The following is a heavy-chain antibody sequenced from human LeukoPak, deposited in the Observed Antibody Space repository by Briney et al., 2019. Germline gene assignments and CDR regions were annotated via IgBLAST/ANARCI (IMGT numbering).Heavy chain of an antibody. CDR2: ISSSSSYI. CDR3: ATFAPEYCSSTSCLDV. D-gene: IGHD2-2*01. V-gene: IGHV3-21*01. J-gene: IGHJ6*02. CDR1: GFTFSSYS. Sequence: GGSLRLSCAASGFTFSSYSMNWVRQAPGKGLEWVSSISSSSSYIYYADSVKGRFTTSRDNAKNSLYLQMNSLRAEDTAVYYCATFAPEYCSSTSCLDVWGQGTTVTVSS.